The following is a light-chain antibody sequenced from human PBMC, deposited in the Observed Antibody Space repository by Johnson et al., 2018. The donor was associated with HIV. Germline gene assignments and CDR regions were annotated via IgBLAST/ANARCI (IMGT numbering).Light chain of an antibody. CDR3: GTWDSSLGAGGV. J-gene: IGLJ1*01. CDR1: SSNIGNNY. CDR2: DNN. V-gene: IGLV1-51*01. Sequence: QSVLTQPPSVSAAPGQKVTISCSGSSSNIGNNYVSWYQQLPGTAPRLVTYDNNKRPSGIPDRFSGSKSGTSATLGITGLQTGDEADYYCGTWDSSLGAGGVFGTGTKVTVL.